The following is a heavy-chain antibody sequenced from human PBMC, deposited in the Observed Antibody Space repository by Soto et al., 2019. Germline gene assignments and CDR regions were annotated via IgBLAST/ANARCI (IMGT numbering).Heavy chain of an antibody. D-gene: IGHD6-19*01. CDR1: GGSITGYY. J-gene: IGHJ4*02. V-gene: IGHV4-59*01. Sequence: SETLSLTCTVSGGSITGYYWIWIRQTPGKGLEWIGYIFHDGGTDYNPSLKSRVTISVDTSKNQISLKLNSVTAADTALYYCARVGSSGWSPDYWGPGTLVTV. CDR3: ARVGSSGWSPDY. CDR2: IFHDGGT.